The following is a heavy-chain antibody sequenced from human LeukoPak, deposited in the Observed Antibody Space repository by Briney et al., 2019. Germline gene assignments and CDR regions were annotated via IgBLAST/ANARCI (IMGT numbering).Heavy chain of an antibody. CDR1: GYTFTSYG. V-gene: IGHV1-18*01. CDR2: ISAYNGNT. Sequence: ASEKVSCKASGYTFTSYGISWVRQAFGQGLEWMGWISAYNGNTNYAQKLQGRVTMTTDTSTSTAYMKVRSLRSDDTAVYYCARDRLNPGGACLDYWGQGTLVTVSS. CDR3: ARDRLNPGGACLDY. D-gene: IGHD1-1*01. J-gene: IGHJ4*02.